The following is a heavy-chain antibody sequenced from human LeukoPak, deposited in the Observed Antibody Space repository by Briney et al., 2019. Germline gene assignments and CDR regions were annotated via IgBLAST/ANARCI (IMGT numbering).Heavy chain of an antibody. V-gene: IGHV1-2*06. D-gene: IGHD1-7*01. CDR1: GYTFTDYF. J-gene: IGHJ4*02. CDR2: INLNSGVI. Sequence: ASVKVSCKTSGYTFTDYFCHWVRQAPGPGLEWMGRINLNSGVIEYAQQFQGRVTMTRDKSISTAYMELSRLTSDDTAVYYCARDLSSTANWELDYWGQGTLVTVSP. CDR3: ARDLSSTANWELDY.